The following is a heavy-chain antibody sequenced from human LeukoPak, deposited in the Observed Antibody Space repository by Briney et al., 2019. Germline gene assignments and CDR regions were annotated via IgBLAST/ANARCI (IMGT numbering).Heavy chain of an antibody. Sequence: GESLKISCQGSGYSFSDYWIGWVRQMPGTGLEWMGIIYPGDSDTRYSPSFQGQVTFSADKSIRTAYLQWSDLKASDSAMYYCARPYYYGSGSYSAYFYDWGQGTLVTVSS. CDR1: GYSFSDYW. CDR3: ARPYYYGSGSYSAYFYD. D-gene: IGHD3-10*01. J-gene: IGHJ1*01. CDR2: IYPGDSDT. V-gene: IGHV5-51*01.